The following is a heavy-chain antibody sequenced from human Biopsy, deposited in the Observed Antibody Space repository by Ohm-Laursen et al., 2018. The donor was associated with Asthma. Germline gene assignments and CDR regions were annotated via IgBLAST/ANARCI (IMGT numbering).Heavy chain of an antibody. CDR2: ISYSGST. V-gene: IGHV4-61*01. CDR3: ARVPTTLRYFDL. Sequence: TLSLTCTASGGSVSSGSYYWSWIRQPPGKGLAWVSYISYSGSTDYNPSLKSRLTISMDTSKNQFSLKLSSATAADTAVYYCARVPTTLRYFDLWGRGTLVTVSS. J-gene: IGHJ2*01. CDR1: GGSVSSGSYY. D-gene: IGHD2-15*01.